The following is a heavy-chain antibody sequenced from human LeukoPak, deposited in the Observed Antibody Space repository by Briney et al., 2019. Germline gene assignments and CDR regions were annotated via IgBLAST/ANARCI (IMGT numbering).Heavy chain of an antibody. CDR3: ARFKYSSSDLDY. CDR2: ISSSGSTI. CDR1: GFTFSSYD. Sequence: GGSLRLSCAASGFTFSSYDMNWVRQAPGKGLEWVPYISSSGSTIYYADSVKGRFTISRDNAKNSLYLQMNSLRAEDTAVYYCARFKYSSSDLDYWGQGTLVTVSS. V-gene: IGHV3-48*03. J-gene: IGHJ4*02. D-gene: IGHD6-6*01.